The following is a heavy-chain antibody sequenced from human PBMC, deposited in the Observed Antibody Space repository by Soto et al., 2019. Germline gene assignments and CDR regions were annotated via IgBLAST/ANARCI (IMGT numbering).Heavy chain of an antibody. Sequence: GGSLRLSCAASGFTFSSYSMNWVRQAPGKGLEWVSSISSSSSYIYYADSVKGRFTISRDNAKNSLYLQMNSLRAEDTAVYYCARDGGGSSWSQASMRYYFDYWGQGTLVTVSS. J-gene: IGHJ4*02. CDR2: ISSSSSYI. V-gene: IGHV3-21*01. CDR3: ARDGGGSSWSQASMRYYFDY. CDR1: GFTFSSYS. D-gene: IGHD6-13*01.